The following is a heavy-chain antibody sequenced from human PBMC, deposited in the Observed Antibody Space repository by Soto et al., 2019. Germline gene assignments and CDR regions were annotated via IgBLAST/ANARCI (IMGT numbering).Heavy chain of an antibody. D-gene: IGHD2-8*01. CDR3: ARTPDCTNGVCSAGFDY. J-gene: IGHJ4*02. V-gene: IGHV3-21*01. Sequence: GGSLRLSCAASGFICSSYDMSWVRQAPGKGLEWVSTILVSDSTHYEDSVRGRFTISRDNAKNSLYLQMNSLRAEDTAVYYCARTPDCTNGVCSAGFDYWGQGTLVTVSS. CDR1: GFICSSYD. CDR2: ILVSDST.